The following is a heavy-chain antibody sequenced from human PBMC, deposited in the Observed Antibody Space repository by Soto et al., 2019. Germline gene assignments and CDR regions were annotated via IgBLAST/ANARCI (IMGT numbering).Heavy chain of an antibody. J-gene: IGHJ4*02. D-gene: IGHD2-8*02. V-gene: IGHV3-30*03. CDR2: ISHDGSDR. Sequence: LKLSCEVSGFTFSAYGMHWVRQAPDKGLEWVAAISHDGSDRRYADAVKGRFTISRDNAENTLYLEMNSLRVEDTVMYCCAESSTERGIGYWGQGTLVTVSS. CDR3: AESSTERGIGY. CDR1: GFTFSAYG.